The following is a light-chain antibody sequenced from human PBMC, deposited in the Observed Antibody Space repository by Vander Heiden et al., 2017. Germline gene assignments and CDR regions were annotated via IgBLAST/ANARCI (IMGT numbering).Light chain of an antibody. Sequence: DIQLTQSPSSLSASVGDRVTITCRASQSISRYLNWFQQQPGKAPKLLIYAASSLQSRVPSRFSGSGSVTDFTLTISSMLPEEFATYYCQQSYSTPLFTFGPGTKVDIK. CDR2: AAS. V-gene: IGKV1-39*01. J-gene: IGKJ3*01. CDR1: QSISRY. CDR3: QQSYSTPLFT.